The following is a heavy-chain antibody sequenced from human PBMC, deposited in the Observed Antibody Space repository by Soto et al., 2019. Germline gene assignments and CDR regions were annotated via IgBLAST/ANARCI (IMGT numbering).Heavy chain of an antibody. CDR1: GGSISSYY. J-gene: IGHJ4*02. CDR2: IYYSGST. D-gene: IGHD5-18*01. CDR3: AIYSYGFDY. V-gene: IGHV4-59*01. Sequence: PSETLSLTCAVSGGSISSYYWSWIRQPPGKGLEWIGYIYYSGSTNYNPSLKSRVTISVDTSKNQFSLKLSSVTAADTAVYYCAIYSYGFDYWGQGTLVTSPQ.